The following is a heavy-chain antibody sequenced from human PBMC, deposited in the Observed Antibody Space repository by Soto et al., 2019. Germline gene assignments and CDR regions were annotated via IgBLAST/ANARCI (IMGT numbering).Heavy chain of an antibody. CDR1: GGSISSYY. Sequence: QVQLQESGPGLVKPSETLSLTCTVSGGSISSYYWSWIRQPAGKGLEWIGRIYTSGSTNYNPSLKSRVTMPVDTSKNQFSLKLSSVTAADTAVYYCARVLDCSGGSCWDYWGQGALVTVSS. D-gene: IGHD2-15*01. V-gene: IGHV4-4*07. CDR3: ARVLDCSGGSCWDY. CDR2: IYTSGST. J-gene: IGHJ4*02.